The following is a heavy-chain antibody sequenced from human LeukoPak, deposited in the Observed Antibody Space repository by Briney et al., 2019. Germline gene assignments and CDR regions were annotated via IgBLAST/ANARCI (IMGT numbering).Heavy chain of an antibody. D-gene: IGHD3-3*01. CDR1: GGSISSYY. CDR3: ARGRRRITIFGVVSLNWFDP. Sequence: PSETLSLTCTVSGGSISSYYWSWIRQPPGKGLEWIGYIYYSGSTNYNPSLKSRVTISVDTSKNQFSLKLSSVTAADTAMYYCARGRRRITIFGVVSLNWFDPWGQGTLVTVSS. V-gene: IGHV4-59*01. J-gene: IGHJ5*02. CDR2: IYYSGST.